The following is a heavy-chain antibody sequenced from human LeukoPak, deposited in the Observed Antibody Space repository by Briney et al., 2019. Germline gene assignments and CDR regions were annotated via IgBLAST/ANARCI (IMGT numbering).Heavy chain of an antibody. CDR2: ISYTGNT. V-gene: IGHV4-39*01. J-gene: IGHJ5*02. CDR1: GGSVSSSSYY. CDR3: ARHMLYCSRTSCYELGWFDP. D-gene: IGHD2-2*01. Sequence: PSETLSLTCTVSGGSVSSSSYYWGWIRQPPGKGLEWIGSISYTGNTYYNPSLKSRVTLSVDTSKNHFSLKLSSVTAADAAAYYCARHMLYCSRTSCYELGWFDPWGQRTLVTVSS.